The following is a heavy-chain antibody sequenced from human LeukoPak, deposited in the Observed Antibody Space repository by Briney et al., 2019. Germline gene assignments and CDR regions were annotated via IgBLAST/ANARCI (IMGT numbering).Heavy chain of an antibody. V-gene: IGHV1-8*01. CDR3: AFSVYGGDDAFDI. Sequence: ASVKVSCKASGYTFTSYDINWVRQATGQGLEWMGWMNPNSGNTGYAQKFQGRVTMTEDTSTDTAYMELSSLRSEDTAVYYCAFSVYGGDDAFDIWGQGTMVTVSS. J-gene: IGHJ3*02. D-gene: IGHD4-23*01. CDR1: GYTFTSYD. CDR2: MNPNSGNT.